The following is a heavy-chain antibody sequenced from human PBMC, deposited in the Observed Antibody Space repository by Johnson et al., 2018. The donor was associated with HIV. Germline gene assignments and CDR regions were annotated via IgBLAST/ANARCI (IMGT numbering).Heavy chain of an antibody. J-gene: IGHJ3*02. V-gene: IGHV3-30*04. CDR2: ISFDGSNK. D-gene: IGHD4-17*01. Sequence: VQLVESGGGVVQPGRSLRLSCAASGFTFSNYPMHWVRQAPGKGLEWVAVISFDGSNKYYADSVKGRFTISRDNSKNTLYLQMNSLRAEDTAVYYCARGRKTVTTVRPSAFDIWGQGTMVTVSS. CDR3: ARGRKTVTTVRPSAFDI. CDR1: GFTFSNYP.